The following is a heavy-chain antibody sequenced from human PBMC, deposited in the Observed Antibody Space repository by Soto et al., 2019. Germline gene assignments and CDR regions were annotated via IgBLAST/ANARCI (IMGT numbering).Heavy chain of an antibody. CDR2: ISISSSDR. J-gene: IGHJ4*01. V-gene: IGHV3-21*06. CDR3: VRGMNPLF. Sequence: GSLRLSCAASGFTLRTYTMNWVRQAPGKGLEWVSSISISSSDRYYADSVRGRFTISRDNAKNALYLQMNSLRADDTAVYFCVRGMNPLFGGQGTLVTVSS. CDR1: GFTLRTYT.